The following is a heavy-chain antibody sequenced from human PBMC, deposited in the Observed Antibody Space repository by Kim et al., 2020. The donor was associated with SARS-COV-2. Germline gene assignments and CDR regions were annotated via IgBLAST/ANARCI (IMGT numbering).Heavy chain of an antibody. CDR2: INPNSGGT. Sequence: ASVKVSCKASGYTFTGYYMHWVRQAPGQGLEWMGRINPNSGGTNYAQKFQGRVTMTRDTSISTAYMELSRLRSDDTAVYYCARDYYRIAVAGPPGYWGQGTLVTVSS. D-gene: IGHD6-19*01. J-gene: IGHJ4*02. CDR3: ARDYYRIAVAGPPGY. CDR1: GYTFTGYY. V-gene: IGHV1-2*06.